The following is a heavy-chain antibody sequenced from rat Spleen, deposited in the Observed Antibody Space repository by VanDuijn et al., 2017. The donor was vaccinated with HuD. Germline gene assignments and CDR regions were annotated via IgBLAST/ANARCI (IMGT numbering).Heavy chain of an antibody. J-gene: IGHJ3*01. D-gene: IGHD1-12*02. CDR1: GPSISSSYR. CDR2: INSAGTT. Sequence: EVQLQESGPGLVKPSQSLSLTCSVTGPSISSSYRWNWIRRFPGNELEWMGYINSAGTTNYNPSLKSRISITRETSKNPFFLQVNSLTTEDTATYYCARSEGTHYYLPFADWGQGTLVTVSS. V-gene: IGHV3-3*01. CDR3: ARSEGTHYYLPFAD.